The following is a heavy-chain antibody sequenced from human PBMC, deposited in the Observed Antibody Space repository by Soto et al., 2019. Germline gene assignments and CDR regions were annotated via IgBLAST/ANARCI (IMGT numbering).Heavy chain of an antibody. CDR3: ATVRIYDFWSGYYKNYYYYGMDV. J-gene: IGHJ6*02. V-gene: IGHV4-30-2*01. CDR2: IYHSGST. D-gene: IGHD3-3*01. CDR1: GGSISSGGYS. Sequence: SETLSLTCAVSGGSISSGGYSWSWIRQPPGKGLDWIGYIYHSGSTNYNPSLKSRVTISVDTSKNQFSLKLSSVTAADTAVYYCATVRIYDFWSGYYKNYYYYGMDVWGQGTTVTVSS.